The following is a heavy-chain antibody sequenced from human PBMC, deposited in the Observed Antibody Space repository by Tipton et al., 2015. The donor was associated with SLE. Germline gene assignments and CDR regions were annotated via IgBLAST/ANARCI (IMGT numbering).Heavy chain of an antibody. CDR1: GGSISSSSYY. CDR3: ARAGIAAAYGMDV. J-gene: IGHJ6*02. Sequence: TLSLTCTVSGGSISSSSYYWGWIRQPPGKGLEWIGSIYYSGSTYYNPSLKSRVTLSVDTSKNQFSLKLSSVTAADTAVYYCARAGIAAAYGMDVWGQGTTVTVSS. V-gene: IGHV4-39*07. D-gene: IGHD6-13*01. CDR2: IYYSGST.